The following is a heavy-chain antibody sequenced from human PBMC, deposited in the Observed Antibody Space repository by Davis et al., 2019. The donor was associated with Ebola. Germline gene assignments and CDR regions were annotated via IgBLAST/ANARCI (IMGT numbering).Heavy chain of an antibody. D-gene: IGHD4-17*01. CDR3: ARDLRLRRIYYYGMDV. Sequence: GESLKISCAASGFTFSSYWMSWVRQAPGKGLEWVANIKQDGSEKYYVDSVKGRFTISRDNAKNSLYLQMNSLRAEDTAVYYCARDLRLRRIYYYGMDVWGQGTTVTVSS. V-gene: IGHV3-7*01. CDR2: IKQDGSEK. CDR1: GFTFSSYW. J-gene: IGHJ6*02.